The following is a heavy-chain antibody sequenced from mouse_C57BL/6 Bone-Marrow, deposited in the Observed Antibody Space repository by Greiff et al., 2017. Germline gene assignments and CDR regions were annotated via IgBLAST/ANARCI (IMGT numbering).Heavy chain of an antibody. CDR3: ARAGRFSQAWFAY. Sequence: QVQLQQPGAELVKPGASVKLSCKASGYTFTSYWMHWVKQRPGQGLEWIGLIHPSSGSTKYNEKFKGKATLTVDKSSSTAYMQLSSLTSEDSAVYYCARAGRFSQAWFAYWGQGTLVTVSA. V-gene: IGHV1-64*01. CDR2: IHPSSGST. J-gene: IGHJ3*01. CDR1: GYTFTSYW. D-gene: IGHD4-1*01.